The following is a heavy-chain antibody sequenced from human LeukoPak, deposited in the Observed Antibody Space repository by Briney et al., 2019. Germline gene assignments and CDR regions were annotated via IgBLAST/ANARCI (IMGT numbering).Heavy chain of an antibody. CDR2: ITSSGSTI. CDR1: GFNFSTFT. J-gene: IGHJ4*02. CDR3: ARLRTGRFCTSWFDY. Sequence: GGSLRLSCAASGFNFSTFTMNWVRQAPGRGLEWVSSITSSGSTIFYADSVKGRFTVSRDNAKNSLYLQVYSLTVEDTATYYCARLRTGRFCTSWFDYWGQGSLVTVSS. D-gene: IGHD6-13*01. V-gene: IGHV3-48*04.